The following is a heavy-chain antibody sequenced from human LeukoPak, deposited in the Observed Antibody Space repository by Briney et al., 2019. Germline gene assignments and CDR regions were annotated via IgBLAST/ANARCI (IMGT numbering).Heavy chain of an antibody. Sequence: GGSLRLSCAASGFTFSNSAMSWVRQAPGKGLEWVSTLSGSGITTYYADSVKGRFTISRDNSKSTLYLQMNSLRAEDTAVYYCAKGIYSSGWSYFDYWGHGTLDTVSS. CDR1: GFTFSNSA. CDR2: LSGSGITT. D-gene: IGHD6-19*01. V-gene: IGHV3-23*01. CDR3: AKGIYSSGWSYFDY. J-gene: IGHJ4*01.